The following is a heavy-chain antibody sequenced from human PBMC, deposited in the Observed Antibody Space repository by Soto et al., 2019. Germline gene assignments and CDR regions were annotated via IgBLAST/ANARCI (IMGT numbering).Heavy chain of an antibody. CDR1: GYTFTSYG. Sequence: QVQLVQSGAEVKKPGASVKVSCKASGYTFTSYGISWVRQAPGQGLEWMGWISAYNGNTNYAQKLQGEVTMTTDTTTSTAYMELRSLRSDDTAVYYCARLATYYDFWSGYQNYYGMDVWGQGTTVTVSS. V-gene: IGHV1-18*04. D-gene: IGHD3-3*01. CDR3: ARLATYYDFWSGYQNYYGMDV. CDR2: ISAYNGNT. J-gene: IGHJ6*02.